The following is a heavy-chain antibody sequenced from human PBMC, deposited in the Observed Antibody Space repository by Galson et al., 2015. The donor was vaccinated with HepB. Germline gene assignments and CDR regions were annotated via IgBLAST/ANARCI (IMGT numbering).Heavy chain of an antibody. CDR1: GGSISSGGYY. CDR2: IYYSGST. V-gene: IGHV4-31*03. J-gene: IGHJ4*02. Sequence: TLSLTCTVSGGSISSGGYYWSWIRQHPGKGLEWIGYIYYSGSTYYNPSLKSRVTISVDTSKNQFSLKLSSVTAADTAVYYCARDPPTYYYDSSQDYGVSWGQGTLVTVSS. CDR3: ARDPPTYYYDSSQDYGVS. D-gene: IGHD3-22*01.